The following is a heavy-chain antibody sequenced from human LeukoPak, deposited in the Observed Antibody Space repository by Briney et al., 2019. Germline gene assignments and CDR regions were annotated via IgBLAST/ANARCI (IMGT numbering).Heavy chain of an antibody. J-gene: IGHJ4*02. CDR3: ARGGGGLHFYFDY. CDR1: GGSINSYY. Sequence: SETLSLTCTVSGGSINSYYWSWIRQPPGKGLEWIGYIYYSGSTNYNPSLKSRVTISVDTSKNQFSLKLSSVTAADTAVYYCARGGGGLHFYFDYWGQGTLVTVSS. D-gene: IGHD4-11*01. V-gene: IGHV4-59*01. CDR2: IYYSGST.